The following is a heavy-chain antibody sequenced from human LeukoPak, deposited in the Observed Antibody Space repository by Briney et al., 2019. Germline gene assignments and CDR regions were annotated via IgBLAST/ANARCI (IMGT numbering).Heavy chain of an antibody. V-gene: IGHV3-74*01. Sequence: GGSLRLSCAASGFTFSSYWMHWVRQAPGKGLVWVSRINSDGSSTSYADSVKGRFTISRDNAKNTLYLQMNSLRAEDTAVYYCARAFGTTVTTLFWFDPWGQGTLVTVSS. CDR3: ARAFGTTVTTLFWFDP. D-gene: IGHD4-17*01. J-gene: IGHJ5*02. CDR2: INSDGSST. CDR1: GFTFSSYW.